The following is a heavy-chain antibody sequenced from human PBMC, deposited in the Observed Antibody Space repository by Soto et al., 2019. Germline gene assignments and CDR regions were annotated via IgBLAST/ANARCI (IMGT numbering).Heavy chain of an antibody. CDR1: GGSFRTYA. Sequence: QVQLGQSGSEVKKPGSSVKVSCKSSGGSFRTYAISWVRQAPGQGLEWMGGIMAVFGTATYTQSFQGRVTITVDESTSTSYMELSGLKSGDTAIYYCATSRGFYAAMDVWGQVTTVTVSS. CDR2: IMAVFGTA. J-gene: IGHJ6*02. CDR3: ATSRGFYAAMDV. D-gene: IGHD3-16*01. V-gene: IGHV1-69*01.